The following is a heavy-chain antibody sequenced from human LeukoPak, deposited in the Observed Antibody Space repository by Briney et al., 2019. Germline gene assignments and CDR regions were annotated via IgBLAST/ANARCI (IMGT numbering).Heavy chain of an antibody. CDR3: TRDPRNLDY. D-gene: IGHD1-14*01. V-gene: IGHV3-11*01. CDR2: VSPSGTDI. J-gene: IGHJ4*02. Sequence: PGGSLRLSCAVSGFTFSDTYMTWIRQAPGKGLESLSYVSPSGTDISYADSVKGRFTISRDNAKNSLYLQMNSLRVEDTAVYYCTRDPRNLDYWGQGTLVTVSS. CDR1: GFTFSDTY.